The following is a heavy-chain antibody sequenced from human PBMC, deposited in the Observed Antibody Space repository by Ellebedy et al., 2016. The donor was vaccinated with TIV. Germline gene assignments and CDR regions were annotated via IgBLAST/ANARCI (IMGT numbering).Heavy chain of an antibody. CDR2: IIPIFGTA. Sequence: SVKVSXKASGGTFSSYAISWVRHAPGQGLEWMGGIIPIFGTANYAQKFQGRVTITADESTSTAYMELSSLRSEDTAVYYCARDYVDTAMVAYFDYWGQGTLVTVSS. CDR1: GGTFSSYA. D-gene: IGHD5-18*01. J-gene: IGHJ4*02. V-gene: IGHV1-69*13. CDR3: ARDYVDTAMVAYFDY.